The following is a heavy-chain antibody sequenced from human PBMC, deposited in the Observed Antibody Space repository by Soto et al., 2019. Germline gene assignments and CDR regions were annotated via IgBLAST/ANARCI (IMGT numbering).Heavy chain of an antibody. J-gene: IGHJ4*02. D-gene: IGHD6-6*01. V-gene: IGHV1-2*02. Sequence: ASVKVSCKASGYTFTDYYIHWVRQAPGQGLEWMGWINPNSGGTNSAQNFQGRVTMTRDTSISTAYMELSRLRSDDTAVYFCAKLGKYSTSAGQLDYWGQGNLVTVSS. CDR2: INPNSGGT. CDR3: AKLGKYSTSAGQLDY. CDR1: GYTFTDYY.